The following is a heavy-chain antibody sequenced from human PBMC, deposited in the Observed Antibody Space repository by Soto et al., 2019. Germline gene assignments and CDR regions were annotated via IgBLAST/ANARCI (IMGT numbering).Heavy chain of an antibody. J-gene: IGHJ4*02. CDR2: IYYIGTT. CDR1: DGSVNTGNYY. D-gene: IGHD3-16*01. Sequence: QVQLQESGPGLVKPSETLSLTCSVSDGSVNTGNYYWSWIRQPPGKGLEWIGHIYYIGTTNYNPSLKSRVTTSVDTSKNPFSLKVTSVTAADTAVYFCAREEKQLSRYGGDFDYWGQGILVTVSS. V-gene: IGHV4-61*01. CDR3: AREEKQLSRYGGDFDY.